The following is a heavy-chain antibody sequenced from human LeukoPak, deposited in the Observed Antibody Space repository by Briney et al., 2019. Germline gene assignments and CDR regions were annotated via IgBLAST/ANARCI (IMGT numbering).Heavy chain of an antibody. CDR3: ARTTRNYPWDAFDI. V-gene: IGHV4-38-2*01. D-gene: IGHD1-14*01. CDR2: IYHSGST. CDR1: GYSISSGYY. Sequence: SETLSLXCAVSGYSISSGYYWGWIRQPPGKGLEWIGSIYHSGSTYYNPSLKSRVTISVDTPKNQFSLKLSSVTAADTAVYYCARTTRNYPWDAFDIWGQGTMVTVSS. J-gene: IGHJ3*02.